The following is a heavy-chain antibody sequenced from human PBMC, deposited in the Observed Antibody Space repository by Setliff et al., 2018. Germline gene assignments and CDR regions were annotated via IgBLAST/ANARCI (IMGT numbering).Heavy chain of an antibody. CDR3: AREGGDGDSSGYYPPLDY. Sequence: GSLRLSCAASGFTFSSYAMNWVRQAPGKWLECVATISGGGTYYADSVKGRFTISRDNSKNTLYLQLNSLCADDTAIYYCAREGGDGDSSGYYPPLDYWGQGTLVTVSS. CDR1: GFTFSSYA. J-gene: IGHJ4*02. V-gene: IGHV3-23*01. CDR2: ISGGGT. D-gene: IGHD3-22*01.